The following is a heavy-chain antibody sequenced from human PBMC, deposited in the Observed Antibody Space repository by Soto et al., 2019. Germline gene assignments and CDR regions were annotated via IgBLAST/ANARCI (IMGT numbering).Heavy chain of an antibody. CDR2: ISSSSSYT. CDR3: ARHFTGYSYMAV. D-gene: IGHD5-18*01. J-gene: IGHJ6*02. CDR1: GFTFSDYY. V-gene: IGHV3-11*05. Sequence: QVQLVESGGGLVKPGGSLRLSCAASGFTFSDYYMSWIRQAPGKGLEWVSYISSSSSYTNYADSVKGRFTISRDNAKNSLYLQMNSLRAEDTAVYYCARHFTGYSYMAVWGQGTTVTVSS.